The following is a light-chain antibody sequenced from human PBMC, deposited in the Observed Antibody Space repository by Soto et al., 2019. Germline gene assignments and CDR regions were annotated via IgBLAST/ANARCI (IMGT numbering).Light chain of an antibody. CDR2: WAS. CDR3: QQYYSTPPWT. Sequence: DIVMTQSPDSLAVSLGERATINCKSSQSVLYSSNNKNYLAWYQQKPGQPPKLLFYWASTRDSGVPDRFSGSGSGTDFTLTISSLQAEDVAVYYCQQYYSTPPWTFGQGTKVEIK. V-gene: IGKV4-1*01. J-gene: IGKJ1*01. CDR1: QSVLYSSNNKNY.